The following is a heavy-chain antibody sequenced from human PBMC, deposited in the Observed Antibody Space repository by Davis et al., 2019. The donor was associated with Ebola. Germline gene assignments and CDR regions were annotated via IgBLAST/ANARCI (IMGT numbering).Heavy chain of an antibody. CDR2: INGDGRTT. J-gene: IGHJ4*02. CDR3: SSTDSSNWYLPY. Sequence: PGGSLRLSCEASGFTFKTNWIHWVRQAPRQGLVWVSRINGDGRTTSYADSVTGRFTISRDTDKNTVFLHMNNLRAEDTAVYYCSSTDSSNWYLPYWGQGILVTVSS. V-gene: IGHV3-74*01. D-gene: IGHD6-13*01. CDR1: GFTFKTNW.